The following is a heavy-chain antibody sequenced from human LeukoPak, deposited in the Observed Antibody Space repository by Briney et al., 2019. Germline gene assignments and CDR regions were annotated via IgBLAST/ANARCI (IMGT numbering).Heavy chain of an antibody. Sequence: GESLKISCKGSGYRSTNYWIGWVRQMPGKGLEWMGIIYPGDSETRYSPSFQGQVTISADKSISTAYLQWSSLKASDTAMYYCARHRPHTDSNSVADYYFDYWGQGTLVTVSS. J-gene: IGHJ4*02. CDR2: IYPGDSET. CDR1: GYRSTNYW. CDR3: ARHRPHTDSNSVADYYFDY. D-gene: IGHD6-19*01. V-gene: IGHV5-51*01.